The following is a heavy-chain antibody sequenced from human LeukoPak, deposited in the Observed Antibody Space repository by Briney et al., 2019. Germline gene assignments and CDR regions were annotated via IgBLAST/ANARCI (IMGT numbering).Heavy chain of an antibody. CDR2: ISSNGGST. Sequence: GGSLRLSCAASGFTFSSYAVHWVRQAPGEGLEYVSAISSNGGSTYYANSVKGRFTISRDNSKNTLYLQMGSLRAEDMAVYYCARGRDGYNSFGYWGQGTLVTVSS. D-gene: IGHD5-24*01. CDR1: GFTFSSYA. V-gene: IGHV3-64*01. CDR3: ARGRDGYNSFGY. J-gene: IGHJ4*02.